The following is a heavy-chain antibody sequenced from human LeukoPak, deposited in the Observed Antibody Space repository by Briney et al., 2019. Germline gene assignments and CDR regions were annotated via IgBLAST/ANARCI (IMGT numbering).Heavy chain of an antibody. D-gene: IGHD3-3*01. J-gene: IGHJ6*03. CDR1: GYTFTSYD. CDR2: MNPNSGNT. Sequence: ASVKVSCKASGYTFTSYDINWVRQATGQGLEWMGWMNPNSGNTGNAQKFQGRVTMTRNTSISTAYMELSSLRSEDTAVYYCARGGNYDFWSGYLNHYYYYMDVWGKGTTVTVSS. CDR3: ARGGNYDFWSGYLNHYYYYMDV. V-gene: IGHV1-8*01.